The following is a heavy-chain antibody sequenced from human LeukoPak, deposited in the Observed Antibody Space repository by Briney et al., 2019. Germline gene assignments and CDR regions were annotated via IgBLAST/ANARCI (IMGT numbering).Heavy chain of an antibody. V-gene: IGHV3-23*01. J-gene: IGHJ4*02. CDR1: GFTFSSYA. Sequence: GGSLRLSCAASGFTFSSYAMSWVRQAPGESLEWVSVVSNSGTRTYYADSVKGRFTISRDNSKNALYLQMTGLRVDDTAVHYCAKDITTDYYYLDYWGQGTLVTVSS. CDR2: VSNSGTRT. D-gene: IGHD3-9*01. CDR3: AKDITTDYYYLDY.